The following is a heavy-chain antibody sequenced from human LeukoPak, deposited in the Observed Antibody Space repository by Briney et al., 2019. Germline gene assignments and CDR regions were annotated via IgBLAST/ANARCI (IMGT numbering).Heavy chain of an antibody. Sequence: SETLSLTCTVSGGSISSSSYYWSWIRQPPGKGLEWIGEINHSGSTNYNPSLKSRVTISVDTSKNQFSLKLSSVTAADTAVYYCARGGSSGPFDYWGQGTLVTVSS. CDR1: GGSISSSSYY. CDR2: INHSGST. CDR3: ARGGSSGPFDY. D-gene: IGHD6-6*01. V-gene: IGHV4-39*07. J-gene: IGHJ4*02.